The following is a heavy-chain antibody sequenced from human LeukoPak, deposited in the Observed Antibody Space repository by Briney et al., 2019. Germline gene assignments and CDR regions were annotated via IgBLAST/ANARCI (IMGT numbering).Heavy chain of an antibody. CDR3: ARVTYYYDSSGCLSGRRYYFDY. CDR1: GYTFTGYY. Sequence: ASVKVSCKASGYTFTGYYMHWVRQAPGQGLEWMGWINPNSGGTNYAQKFQGRVTMTRDTSISTAYMELSRLRSDDTAVYYCARVTYYYDSSGCLSGRRYYFDYWGQGTLVTVSS. V-gene: IGHV1-2*02. CDR2: INPNSGGT. J-gene: IGHJ4*02. D-gene: IGHD3-22*01.